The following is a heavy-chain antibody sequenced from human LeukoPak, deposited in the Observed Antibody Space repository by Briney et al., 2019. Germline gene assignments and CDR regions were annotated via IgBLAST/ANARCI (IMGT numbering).Heavy chain of an antibody. D-gene: IGHD3-10*01. J-gene: IGHJ5*02. CDR2: IYNSGST. CDR3: ARDSGTTGEVKFDP. CDR1: GGSFSGYY. Sequence: SETLSLTCAVYGGSFSGYYWSWIRQSAGKGLEWIGRIYNSGSTTYNPSLKSRVTMSIDTSKNQFSLKLTSVIVADTAVYYCARDSGTTGEVKFDPWGQGTLVTVSS. V-gene: IGHV4-4*07.